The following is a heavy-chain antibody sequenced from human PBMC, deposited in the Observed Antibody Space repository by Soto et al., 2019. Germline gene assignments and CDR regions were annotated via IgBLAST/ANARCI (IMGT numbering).Heavy chain of an antibody. V-gene: IGHV3-74*01. J-gene: IGHJ4*02. CDR2: INSDGSST. CDR1: GFTFSSYW. Sequence: VQLVESGGGLVQPGGSLRLSCAASGFTFSSYWMHWVRQAPGKGRVWVSRINSDGSSTSYADSVKGRFTISRDNAKNTLYLQMNSLRAEDTAVYYCARVDCSGGSCYSIDYWGQGTLVTVSS. CDR3: ARVDCSGGSCYSIDY. D-gene: IGHD2-15*01.